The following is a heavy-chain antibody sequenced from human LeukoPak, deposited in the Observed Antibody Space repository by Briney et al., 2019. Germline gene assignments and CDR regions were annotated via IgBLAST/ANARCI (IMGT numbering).Heavy chain of an antibody. CDR3: ARGDILTGYSY. V-gene: IGHV4-34*01. J-gene: IGHJ4*02. CDR1: GGSFRGYY. Sequence: PSETLSLTCAVYGGSFRGYYRSWIRQPPGKGLEWIGEINHRGSTKYNPSLKSRVTISVDTSKNQFSLNLRSATAADTAVYYCARGDILTGYSYWGQGTLVTVSS. CDR2: INHRGST. D-gene: IGHD3-9*01.